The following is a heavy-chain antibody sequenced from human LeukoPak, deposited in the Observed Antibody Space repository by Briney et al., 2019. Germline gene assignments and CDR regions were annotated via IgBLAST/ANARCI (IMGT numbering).Heavy chain of an antibody. CDR3: ARQRPPNYSALGD. V-gene: IGHV3-74*01. J-gene: IGHJ4*02. CDR1: GFTFSSYW. Sequence: PGGSLRLSCAASGFTFSSYWMDWVRQAPGKGLVWVSRIASDGSSTTYADSVKGRFSISRDNAKNTLYLQMNSLRVEDTAVYYCARQRPPNYSALGDWGQGTLVTVSS. D-gene: IGHD2-21*01. CDR2: IASDGSST.